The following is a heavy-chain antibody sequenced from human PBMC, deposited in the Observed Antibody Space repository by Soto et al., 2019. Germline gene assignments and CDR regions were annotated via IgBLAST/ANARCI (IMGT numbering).Heavy chain of an antibody. V-gene: IGHV3-11*04. D-gene: IGHD5-12*01. CDR1: GFTFSDYY. CDR3: ARVPHIFRYIVAVSFGYYYMDV. CDR2: ISSSGSTI. J-gene: IGHJ6*03. Sequence: GGSLRLSCAASGFTFSDYYMSWIRQAPGKGLEWVSYISSSGSTIYYADSVKGRFTISRDNAKNSLYLQMNSLRAADTAVYYCARVPHIFRYIVAVSFGYYYMDVWGKGTTVTVSS.